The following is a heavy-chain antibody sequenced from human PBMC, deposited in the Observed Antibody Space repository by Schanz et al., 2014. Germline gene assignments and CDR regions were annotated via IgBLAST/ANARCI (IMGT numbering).Heavy chain of an antibody. CDR2: ISSNGGST. V-gene: IGHV3-64*04. CDR3: AKIRYDSSGYYLPYYGMDV. Sequence: ELLVESGGGWVQPGGSVRLSCAGSGFTFNGYSMHWVRQAPGKGLEYVSVISSNGGSTYYANSVKGRFTISRDNSNNTLYLQMNSLRAEDTAVYYCAKIRYDSSGYYLPYYGMDVWGQGTTVTVSS. D-gene: IGHD3-22*01. CDR1: GFTFNGYS. J-gene: IGHJ6*02.